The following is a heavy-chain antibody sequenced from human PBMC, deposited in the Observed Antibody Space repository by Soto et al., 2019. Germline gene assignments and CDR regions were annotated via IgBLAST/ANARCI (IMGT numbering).Heavy chain of an antibody. V-gene: IGHV4-31*03. J-gene: IGHJ4*02. CDR2: IYYSGST. Sequence: SETLSLTCTVSGGSISSGGYYWSWIRQHPGKGLEWIGYIYYSGSTYYNPSLKSRVTISVDTSKNQFSLKLSSVTAADTAVYYCARDRSQWGLDYWGQGTLVTVSS. D-gene: IGHD1-26*01. CDR3: ARDRSQWGLDY. CDR1: GGSISSGGYY.